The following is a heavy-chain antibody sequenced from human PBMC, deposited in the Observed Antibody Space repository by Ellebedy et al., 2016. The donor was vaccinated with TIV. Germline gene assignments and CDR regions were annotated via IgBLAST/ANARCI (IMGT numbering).Heavy chain of an antibody. CDR3: AKEGSQWLGDTSYYYYGMDV. CDR1: GFTFSSYA. V-gene: IGHV3-30*01. D-gene: IGHD6-19*01. CDR2: ISYDGSNK. J-gene: IGHJ6*02. Sequence: GESLKISCAASGFTFSSYAMHWVRQAPGKGLEWVAVISYDGSNKYYADSVKGRFTISRDNSKNTLYLQMNSLRAEDTAVYYCAKEGSQWLGDTSYYYYGMDVWGQGTTVTVSS.